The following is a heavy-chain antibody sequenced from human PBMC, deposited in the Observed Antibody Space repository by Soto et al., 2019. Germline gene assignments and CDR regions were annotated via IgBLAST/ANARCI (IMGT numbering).Heavy chain of an antibody. J-gene: IGHJ5*01. CDR1: NGSLSGYF. CDR2: IDQNGFT. Sequence: SETLSLTCAVYNGSLSGYFWNWIRQSPDKGLEWIGEIDQNGFTRYNPSLRSRVTTSVDTSKNQFSLRLTSVTAADTAVYYCARVRDWFDSWGPGTLVTVS. V-gene: IGHV4-34*01. CDR3: ARVRDWFDS.